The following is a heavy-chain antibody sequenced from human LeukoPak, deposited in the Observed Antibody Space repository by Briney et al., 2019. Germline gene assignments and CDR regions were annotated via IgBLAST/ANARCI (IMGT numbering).Heavy chain of an antibody. V-gene: IGHV3-23*01. CDR2: ISNGGVTT. CDR3: VRSLRSADF. CDR1: GFTFGSYA. J-gene: IGHJ4*02. Sequence: GGSLRLSCAASGFTFGSYAMSWVRQTPGKSLEWVSIISNGGVTTYYADSVRGRFTISRDNAKNTLFLQMDSLRAEDTALYYCVRSLRSADFWGQGTLVTVSS.